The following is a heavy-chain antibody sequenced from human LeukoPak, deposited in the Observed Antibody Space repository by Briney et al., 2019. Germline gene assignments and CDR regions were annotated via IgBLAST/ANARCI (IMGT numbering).Heavy chain of an antibody. CDR3: AKDRYLAAAFYFDY. Sequence: PGGSLRLSCAASGFTFSSYGMHWLRQAPGKGLEWVAFIRYDGSNKYYADYVKGRFTISRDNSKNTLYLQMNSLRAEDTAVYYCAKDRYLAAAFYFDYWGQGTLVTVSS. J-gene: IGHJ4*02. V-gene: IGHV3-30*02. CDR2: IRYDGSNK. D-gene: IGHD6-13*01. CDR1: GFTFSSYG.